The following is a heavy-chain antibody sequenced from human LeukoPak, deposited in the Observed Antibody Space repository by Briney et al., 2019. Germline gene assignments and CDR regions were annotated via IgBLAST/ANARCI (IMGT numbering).Heavy chain of an antibody. CDR1: GGSVSSGNYY. CDR2: LSNSGHT. J-gene: IGHJ4*02. Sequence: PSETLSLTCTVSGGSVSSGNYYWSWIRQPPGKGLEWIGFLSNSGHTDSNASLKSRVTISVDTSKNQFSLKLKSVTAADTAVYYCARVSVAGTGPDYWGQGTLVTVSS. CDR3: ARVSVAGTGPDY. D-gene: IGHD6-13*01. V-gene: IGHV4-61*01.